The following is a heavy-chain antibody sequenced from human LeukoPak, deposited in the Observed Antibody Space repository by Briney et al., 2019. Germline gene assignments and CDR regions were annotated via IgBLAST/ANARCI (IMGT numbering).Heavy chain of an antibody. D-gene: IGHD6-13*01. CDR2: INPNSGGT. CDR3: AREGLGSWDYYYYGMDV. CDR1: GYTFTIYG. J-gene: IGHJ6*02. Sequence: ASVKVSCKASGYTFTIYGINWVRQAPGQGLEWMGWINPNSGGTNYAQKFQGRVTMTTDTSTSTAYMELRSLRSDDTAVYYCAREGLGSWDYYYYGMDVWGQGTTVTVSS. V-gene: IGHV1-18*01.